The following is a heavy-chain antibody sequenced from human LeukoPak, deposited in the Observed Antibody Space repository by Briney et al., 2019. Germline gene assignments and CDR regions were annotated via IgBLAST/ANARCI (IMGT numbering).Heavy chain of an antibody. CDR3: ASHPFF. CDR2: IYSGGST. D-gene: IGHD3-3*01. CDR1: GFTLSSNY. J-gene: IGHJ4*02. V-gene: IGHV3-66*02. Sequence: GGPLRLSCAASGFTLSSNYMSWVRQAPGKGLEWVSVIYSGGSTYYADSVKGRFTISRDNSKNTPYLQMNSLRAEDTAVYYCASHPFFWGQGTLVTVSS.